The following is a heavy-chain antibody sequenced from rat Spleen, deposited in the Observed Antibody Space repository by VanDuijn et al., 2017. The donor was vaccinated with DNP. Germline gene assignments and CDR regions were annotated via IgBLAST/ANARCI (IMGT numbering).Heavy chain of an antibody. D-gene: IGHD1-12*02. CDR2: IHSDGSST. J-gene: IGHJ3*01. CDR3: ASQNYDGSYYYGWFAY. V-gene: IGHV5-7*01. Sequence: EVQLVESGGGLVQPGRSLKLSCTASGFTFSDYYMAWVRQAPKKGLEWVATIHSDGSSTWYRDSVKGRFTISRDNAKSTLYLQMNSLKSEDTDTYYCASQNYDGSYYYGWFAYWGQGTLVTVSS. CDR1: GFTFSDYY.